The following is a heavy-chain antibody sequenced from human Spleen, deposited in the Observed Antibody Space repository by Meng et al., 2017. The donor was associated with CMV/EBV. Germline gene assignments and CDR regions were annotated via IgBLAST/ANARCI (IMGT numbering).Heavy chain of an antibody. Sequence: GGSLRLSCAASGFTASTYAMTWVRQAPGKGLEWVSVIYSGDITTSYADSVKGRFIISRDKSKNTLYLQMNNLRVEDTAVYYCARKDPIWSGYYPWGQGTLVTVSS. CDR2: IYSGDITT. V-gene: IGHV3-23*03. CDR3: ARKDPIWSGYYP. D-gene: IGHD3-3*01. CDR1: GFTASTYA. J-gene: IGHJ5*02.